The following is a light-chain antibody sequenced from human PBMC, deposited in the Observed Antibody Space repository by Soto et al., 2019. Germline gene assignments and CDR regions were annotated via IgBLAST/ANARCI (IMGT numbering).Light chain of an antibody. CDR3: SSYTSSSTVV. CDR1: SSDVGGYNY. Sequence: QSALTQPASVSGSPGQSITISCTGTSSDVGGYNYVSWYQHHPGKAPKLIIYEVSNRPSGVSNRFSGSKSDNTASLTISGLQAEDEADYYCSSYTSSSTVVFGGGTKVTVL. CDR2: EVS. J-gene: IGLJ2*01. V-gene: IGLV2-14*01.